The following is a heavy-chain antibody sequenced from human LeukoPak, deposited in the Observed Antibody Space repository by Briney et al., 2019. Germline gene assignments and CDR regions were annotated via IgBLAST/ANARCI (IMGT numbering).Heavy chain of an antibody. J-gene: IGHJ4*01. CDR1: GFTFSDYY. CDR3: ARLKAGN. V-gene: IGHV3-11*01. CDR2: ISDRGDTI. Sequence: PGGSLRLSCTASGFTFSDYYMSWIRQAPGKGLEWVSYISDRGDTIYYADSVKGRFTISRDNANNSVSLQMDSLRDKDTAVYYCARLKAGNWGPGSLVTVFS.